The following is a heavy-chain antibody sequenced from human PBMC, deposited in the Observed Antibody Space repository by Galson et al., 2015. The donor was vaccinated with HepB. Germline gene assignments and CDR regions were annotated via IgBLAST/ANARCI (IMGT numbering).Heavy chain of an antibody. Sequence: TLSLTCAVYGGSFSGYYWSWIRQPPGKGLEWIGEINHSGSTNYNPSLRSRVTISVDTSKNQFSLKLSSVTAADTAVYYCARKYYDGRFDPWGQGTLVTVSS. V-gene: IGHV4-34*01. CDR2: INHSGST. J-gene: IGHJ5*02. CDR1: GGSFSGYY. D-gene: IGHD3-3*01. CDR3: ARKYYDGRFDP.